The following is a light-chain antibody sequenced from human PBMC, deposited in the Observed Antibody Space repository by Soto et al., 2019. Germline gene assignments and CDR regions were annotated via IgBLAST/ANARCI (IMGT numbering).Light chain of an antibody. CDR1: SSDVGGYNY. V-gene: IGLV2-14*01. Sequence: QSALTQPASVSGSPGQSITISCTGTSSDVGGYNYVSWYQQHPGKAPKLMIFEVSSRPSGVSYRFSGSKSGNTASLTNSGLQAEEEADYYCSSYTSSSTLYVFGSGTKLTVL. CDR2: EVS. J-gene: IGLJ1*01. CDR3: SSYTSSSTLYV.